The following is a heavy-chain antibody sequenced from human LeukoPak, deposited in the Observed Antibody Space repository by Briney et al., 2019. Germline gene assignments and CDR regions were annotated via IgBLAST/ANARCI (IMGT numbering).Heavy chain of an antibody. Sequence: GGSLRLSCAASGFTFSTYGMHWVRQAPGKGLEGVAFIRYEGSNKYYADSVKGRFTISRDNSKNTLYLQMSSLRAEDTAVYYCAKLAYSSSSSVDYWGQGTLVTVSS. V-gene: IGHV3-30*02. CDR1: GFTFSTYG. CDR2: IRYEGSNK. D-gene: IGHD6-6*01. J-gene: IGHJ4*02. CDR3: AKLAYSSSSSVDY.